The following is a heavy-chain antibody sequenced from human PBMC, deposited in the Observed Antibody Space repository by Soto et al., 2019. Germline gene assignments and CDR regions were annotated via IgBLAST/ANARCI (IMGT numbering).Heavy chain of an antibody. CDR1: GYTFTGYY. D-gene: IGHD2-2*01. CDR3: ARDLLPAAMKATGGSWFDP. CDR2: ITPNSGDT. J-gene: IGHJ5*02. V-gene: IGHV1-2*04. Sequence: QVQLVQSGAEVKKPGASVKVSCKASGYTFTGYYMHWVRQAPGPGLEWMGWITPNSGDTNYAQQVQGWVTMTRDTSVSTAHMGLSRLRSDDTSVYYCARDLLPAAMKATGGSWFDPCGQGTLVTVSS.